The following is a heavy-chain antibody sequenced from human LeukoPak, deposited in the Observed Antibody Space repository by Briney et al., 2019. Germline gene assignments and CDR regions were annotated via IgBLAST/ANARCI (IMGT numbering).Heavy chain of an antibody. D-gene: IGHD2-2*01. V-gene: IGHV3-74*01. CDR2: INSDGSST. CDR3: AKGALYCSSTSCYRYYYYGMDV. J-gene: IGHJ6*02. CDR1: GFTFSSYW. Sequence: GGSLRLSCAASGFTFSSYWMHWVRQAPGKGLVWITRINSDGSSTSYADSVKGRFTISRDNAKNSLYLQMDSLRAEDTALYYCAKGALYCSSTSCYRYYYYGMDVWGQGTTVTVSS.